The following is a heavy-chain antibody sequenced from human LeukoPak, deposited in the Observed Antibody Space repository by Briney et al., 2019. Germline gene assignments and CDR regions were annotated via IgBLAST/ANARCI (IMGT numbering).Heavy chain of an antibody. V-gene: IGHV3-15*01. Sequence: GGSLRLSCAASGFTFSSYATSWVRQAPGKGPEWVGRIKSKTDGGTTDYAAPVKGRFTISRDDSKNTLYLQMNSLKTEDTAVYYCAMCPQQQLDYLECFQHWGQGTLVTVSS. D-gene: IGHD6-13*01. J-gene: IGHJ1*01. CDR2: IKSKTDGGTT. CDR3: AMCPQQQLDYLECFQH. CDR1: GFTFSSYA.